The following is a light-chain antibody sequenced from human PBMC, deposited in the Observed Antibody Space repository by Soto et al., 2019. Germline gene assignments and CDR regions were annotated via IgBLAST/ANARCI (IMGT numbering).Light chain of an antibody. CDR2: GAS. CDR1: QSVSNN. Sequence: EIVMTQSPATLSVSPGERATLSCRASQSVSNNLAWYQQKPSQTPRLLIYGASTRATGIPVRFSGSGSGTEFTLTISSLQSEDFAVYYCQQYNNWPPVTFGQGTKLEIK. V-gene: IGKV3-15*01. CDR3: QQYNNWPPVT. J-gene: IGKJ2*01.